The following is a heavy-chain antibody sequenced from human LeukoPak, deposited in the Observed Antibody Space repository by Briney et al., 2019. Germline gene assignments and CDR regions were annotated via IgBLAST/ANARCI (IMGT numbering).Heavy chain of an antibody. CDR2: ISGSGGST. J-gene: IGHJ4*02. CDR3: AKDDGSVVVPLSVDY. D-gene: IGHD2-2*01. CDR1: GFIFSNYA. V-gene: IGHV3-23*01. Sequence: GGSLRLSCAASGFIFSNYAMSWVRQAPGKGLEWVSAISGSGGSTYYADSVKGRFTISRDNSKNTLYLQMNSLRAEDTAVYYCAKDDGSVVVPLSVDYWGQGTLVTVSS.